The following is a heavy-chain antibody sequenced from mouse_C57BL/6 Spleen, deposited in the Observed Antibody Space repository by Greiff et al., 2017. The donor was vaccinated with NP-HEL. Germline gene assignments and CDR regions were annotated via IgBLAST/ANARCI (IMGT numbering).Heavy chain of an antibody. D-gene: IGHD2-3*01. CDR2: IYPGDGDT. CDR1: GYAFSSSW. V-gene: IGHV1-82*01. CDR3: ARIDGYYWYFDV. J-gene: IGHJ1*03. Sequence: QVQLQQPGAELVKPGASVKISCKASGYAFSSSWMNWVKQRPGKGLEWIGRIYPGDGDTNYNGKFKGKATLTADKSSSTAYMQLSSLTSEDSAVYFCARIDGYYWYFDVWGTGTTVTVSS.